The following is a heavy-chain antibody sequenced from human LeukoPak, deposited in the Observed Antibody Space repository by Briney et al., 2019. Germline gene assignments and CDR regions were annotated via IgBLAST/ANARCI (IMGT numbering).Heavy chain of an antibody. CDR3: ARVWAHCTNGVCYPYFDY. V-gene: IGHV3-66*02. D-gene: IGHD2-8*01. CDR1: GFTVSSNY. Sequence: GGSLRLSCAASGFTVSSNYMSWVRQAPGKGLEWVSVIYSGGSTYYADSGKGRLTNPRDNSKNTLYLQMNSLRAEDTAVYYCARVWAHCTNGVCYPYFDYWGQGPLVTVSS. J-gene: IGHJ4*02. CDR2: IYSGGST.